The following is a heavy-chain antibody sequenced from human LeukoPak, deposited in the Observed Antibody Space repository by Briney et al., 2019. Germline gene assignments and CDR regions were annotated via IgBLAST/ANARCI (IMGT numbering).Heavy chain of an antibody. V-gene: IGHV4-59*01. CDR3: ARDLPVVVPAATPGDAFDI. J-gene: IGHJ3*02. Sequence: PSETLSLTCTVSGGSISSYYWSWIRQPPGKGLEWTGYIYYSGSTNYNPSLKSRVTISVDTSKNQFSLKLSSVTAADTAVYYCARDLPVVVPAATPGDAFDIWGQGTMVTVSS. CDR2: IYYSGST. D-gene: IGHD2-2*01. CDR1: GGSISSYY.